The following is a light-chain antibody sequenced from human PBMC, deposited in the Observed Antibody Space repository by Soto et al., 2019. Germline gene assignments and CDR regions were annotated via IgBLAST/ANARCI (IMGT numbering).Light chain of an antibody. CDR3: QQSYSNTQT. J-gene: IGKJ1*01. CDR2: VAS. Sequence: DIQMTQSPSSLSASLGDRVTITCQASQDISNYLNWYQQKPGKAPKLLILVASTLPSGVPSRFSGSGSGTDVTLTISSLQPEDFEPYYCQQSYSNTQTFGQGTKVDIK. CDR1: QDISNY. V-gene: IGKV1-39*01.